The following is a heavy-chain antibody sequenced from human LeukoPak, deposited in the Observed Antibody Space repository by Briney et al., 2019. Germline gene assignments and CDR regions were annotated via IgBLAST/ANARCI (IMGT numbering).Heavy chain of an antibody. Sequence: KSSETLSLTCTVSGGSISSSSYYWGWIRQPPGKGLEWIGSIYYSGSTYYNPSLKSRVTISVDTSKNQFSLKLSSVTAADTAVYYCARDFSSPFDYWGQGTLVTVSS. V-gene: IGHV4-39*02. J-gene: IGHJ4*02. CDR3: ARDFSSPFDY. CDR2: IYYSGST. D-gene: IGHD3-3*01. CDR1: GGSISSSSYY.